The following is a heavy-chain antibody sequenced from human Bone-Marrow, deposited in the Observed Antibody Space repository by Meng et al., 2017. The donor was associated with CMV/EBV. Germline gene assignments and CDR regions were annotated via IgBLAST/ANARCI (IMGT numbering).Heavy chain of an antibody. CDR1: GFTFSSYG. Sequence: GGSLRLSCAASGFTFSSYGMHWVRQAPGKGLEWVAVIWYDGSNKYYADSVKGRFTISRDNSKNTLYLQMNSLRAEDTAVYYCAKDLEDYYDSSGPPGPFDYWGQGNLVTVSS. CDR3: AKDLEDYYDSSGPPGPFDY. D-gene: IGHD3-22*01. V-gene: IGHV3-33*06. CDR2: IWYDGSNK. J-gene: IGHJ4*02.